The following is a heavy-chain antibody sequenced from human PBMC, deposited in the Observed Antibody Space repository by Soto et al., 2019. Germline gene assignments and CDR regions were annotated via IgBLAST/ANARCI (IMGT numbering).Heavy chain of an antibody. J-gene: IGHJ1*01. Sequence: SETLSLTCTVSGGSITSDYWSWIRQPPGKGLEWIGYIYHSGSTNYNPSLKSRVTISVDTSNNQFSLKLSSVAAADTAVYYCAISRGTGTYPHVFQPWXQGTLVTVSS. D-gene: IGHD3-10*01. CDR3: AISRGTGTYPHVFQP. CDR2: IYHSGST. CDR1: GGSITSDY. V-gene: IGHV4-59*12.